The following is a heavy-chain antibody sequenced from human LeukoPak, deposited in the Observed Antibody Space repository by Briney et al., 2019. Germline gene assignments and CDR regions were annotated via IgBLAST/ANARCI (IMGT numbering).Heavy chain of an antibody. J-gene: IGHJ4*02. V-gene: IGHV3-9*01. CDR3: AKDDSGSYYDYFDY. D-gene: IGHD1-26*01. CDR1: GFTFDDYA. Sequence: PGGSLRPSCAASGFTFDDYAMHWVRHAPGKGLEWVSGISWNSGSIGYADSVKGRFTISRDNAKNSLYLQMNSLRAEDTALYYCAKDDSGSYYDYFDYWGQGTLVTVSS. CDR2: ISWNSGSI.